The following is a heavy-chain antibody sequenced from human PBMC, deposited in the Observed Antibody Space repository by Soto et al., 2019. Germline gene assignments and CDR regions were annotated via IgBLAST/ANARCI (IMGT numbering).Heavy chain of an antibody. CDR2: ISAYNGNT. CDR3: AAYDCSGGSCYYNWFDP. CDR1: GYTFTSYG. V-gene: IGHV1-18*01. J-gene: IGHJ5*02. D-gene: IGHD2-15*01. Sequence: ASVTVSCKASGYTFTSYGISWVRQAPGQGLEWMGWISAYNGNTNYAQKLQGRVTMTTDTSTSTAYMELRSLRSDDTAVYYCAAYDCSGGSCYYNWFDPWGQGTLVTVSS.